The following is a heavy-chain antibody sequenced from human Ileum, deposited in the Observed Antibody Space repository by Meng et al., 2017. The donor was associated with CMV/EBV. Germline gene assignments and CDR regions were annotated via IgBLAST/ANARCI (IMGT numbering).Heavy chain of an antibody. D-gene: IGHD6-25*01. Sequence: SGDSLSTAGYYWSWLRQHPGKGLEWIGYIYYSGATYYNPSLKSRVAMSVDTAKNQFSLNLSSVTAADTAVYYCARGGTGYSSGQLAYWGQGTLVTVSS. CDR3: ARGGTGYSSGQLAY. CDR1: GDSLSTAGYY. J-gene: IGHJ4*02. CDR2: IYYSGAT. V-gene: IGHV4-31*02.